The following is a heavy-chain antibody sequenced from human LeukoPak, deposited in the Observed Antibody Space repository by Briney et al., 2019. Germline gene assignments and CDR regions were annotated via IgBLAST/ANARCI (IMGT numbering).Heavy chain of an antibody. J-gene: IGHJ4*02. V-gene: IGHV3-21*04. CDR3: AKGGYGGRY. D-gene: IGHD1-1*01. CDR1: GFTFSGYS. Sequence: PGGSLRLSCAASGFTFSGYSMNWVRQAPGKGLEWVSSISSSSSYIYYADSVKGRFTISRDNSKNTLYLQMNSLRAEDTAVYYCAKGGYGGRYWGQGTLVTVSS. CDR2: ISSSSSYI.